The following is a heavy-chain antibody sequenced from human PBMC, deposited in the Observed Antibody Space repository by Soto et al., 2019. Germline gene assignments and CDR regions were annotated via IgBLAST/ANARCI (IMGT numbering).Heavy chain of an antibody. CDR2: ISGSGGST. V-gene: IGHV3-23*01. D-gene: IGHD2-2*01. Sequence: GGSLRLSCAASGFTFSSYAMSWVRQAPGKGLEWVSAISGSGGSTYYADSVKGRFTISRDNSKNTLYLQMNSLRAEDTAVYYCAKDRPDDIVVVPAATDAFDIRGQGTMLTVSS. CDR1: GFTFSSYA. J-gene: IGHJ3*02. CDR3: AKDRPDDIVVVPAATDAFDI.